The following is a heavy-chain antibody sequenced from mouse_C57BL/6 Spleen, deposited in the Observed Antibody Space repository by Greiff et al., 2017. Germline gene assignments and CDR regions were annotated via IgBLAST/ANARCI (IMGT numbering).Heavy chain of an antibody. CDR1: GYTFTSYW. V-gene: IGHV1-53*01. CDR3: ARSYCGSYAIDY. Sequence: QVQLQQPGTELVKPGASVKLSCKASGYTFTSYWMHWVKQRPGQGLEWIGNINPSNGGTTSNEQFTSKATLTVDKSSSTAYLQLSSLTSDDSSVYDCARSYCGSYAIDYWGQGTSVTVSS. J-gene: IGHJ4*01. CDR2: INPSNGGT. D-gene: IGHD1-1*01.